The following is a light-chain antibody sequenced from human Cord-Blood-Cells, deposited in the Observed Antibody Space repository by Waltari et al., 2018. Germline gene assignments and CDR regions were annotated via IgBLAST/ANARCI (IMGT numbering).Light chain of an antibody. CDR1: QSVSSSY. CDR3: QQYGSSPRT. V-gene: IGKV3-20*01. J-gene: IGKJ1*01. CDR2: GAS. Sequence: DIVLTQSPGTLSLSHGERATLSCRASQSVSSSYLAWYQQKPGQAPRLLIYGASSRATGIPDRFSGSGSGTDFTLTISRLEPEDFAVYYCQQYGSSPRTFGQGTKVEIK.